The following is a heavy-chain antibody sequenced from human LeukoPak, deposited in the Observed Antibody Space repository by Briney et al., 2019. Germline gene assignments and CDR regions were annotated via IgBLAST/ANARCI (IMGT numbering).Heavy chain of an antibody. V-gene: IGHV3-66*01. CDR2: IYSGGST. Sequence: PGGSLRLSCAASGFTVSSNYMSWVRQAPGKGLEWVSVIYSGGSTYYADSVKGRFTISRDTSKNTLYLQVNSLRAEDTAVYYCARDPVGAIGYGMDVWGQGTTVTVSS. CDR3: ARDPVGAIGYGMDV. CDR1: GFTVSSNY. J-gene: IGHJ6*02. D-gene: IGHD1-26*01.